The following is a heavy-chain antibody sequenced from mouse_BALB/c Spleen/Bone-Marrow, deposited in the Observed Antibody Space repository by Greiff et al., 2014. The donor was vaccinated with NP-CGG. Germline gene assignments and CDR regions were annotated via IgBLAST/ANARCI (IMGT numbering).Heavy chain of an antibody. V-gene: IGHV3-2*02. D-gene: IGHD3-1*01. J-gene: IGHJ3*01. CDR3: ARGGGRDTGWFAY. CDR2: ISYSGST. CDR1: GYSITSDYV. Sequence: EVKLQESGPGLVKPSQSLSLTCTVSGYSITSDYVWYWIRQFPGNQLEGMGYISYSGSTSYNPSLKSRISITRDTSKNQFFLQLNSVTTEDTATYYCARGGGRDTGWFAYWGQGTLVTVSA.